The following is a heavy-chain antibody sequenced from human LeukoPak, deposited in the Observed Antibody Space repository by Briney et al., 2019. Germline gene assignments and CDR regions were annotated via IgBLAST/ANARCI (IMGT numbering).Heavy chain of an antibody. CDR2: ISAYNGNT. CDR3: ATHSPEWRYSGYYNYYYIDV. CDR1: GYTCTING. D-gene: IGHD5-12*01. V-gene: IGHV1-18*01. J-gene: IGHJ6*03. Sequence: ASVKLSCKASGYTCTINGISWVRQSTGQPLERMGEISAYNGNTIYAQKLQGRVTMTTDTSTSTAYMELRSLRSDDTAVYYCATHSPEWRYSGYYNYYYIDVWGKGTTVTVSS.